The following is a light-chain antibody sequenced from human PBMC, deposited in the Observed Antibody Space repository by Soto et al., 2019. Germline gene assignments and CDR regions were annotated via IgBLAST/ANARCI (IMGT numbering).Light chain of an antibody. CDR1: QSISYW. CDR2: QAS. CDR3: QQYSGYSIT. J-gene: IGKJ4*01. Sequence: DIQMTQSPSTLSASVGDRVTITCRASQSISYWLAWYQQKPGKAPTVLIYQASTLESGVPSRFSGSGSRTEFALTISSLQPDDFATYYCQQYSGYSITFGGGTKAEMK. V-gene: IGKV1-5*03.